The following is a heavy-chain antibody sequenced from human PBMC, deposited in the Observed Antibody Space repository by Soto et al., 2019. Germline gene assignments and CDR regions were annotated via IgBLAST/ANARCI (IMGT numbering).Heavy chain of an antibody. CDR3: AKDRAYSSSWPELLY. CDR1: GFTFSSYA. Sequence: GGSLRLSCAASGFTFSSYAMSWVRQAPGKGLEWVSAISGSGGSTYYADSVKGRFTISRDNSKNTLYLQMNSLRAEDTAVYYCAKDRAYSSSWPELLYWGQGTLVTVSS. D-gene: IGHD6-13*01. V-gene: IGHV3-23*01. CDR2: ISGSGGST. J-gene: IGHJ4*02.